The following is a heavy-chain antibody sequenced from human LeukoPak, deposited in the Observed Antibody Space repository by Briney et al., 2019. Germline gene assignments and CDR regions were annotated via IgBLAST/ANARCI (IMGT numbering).Heavy chain of an antibody. CDR1: GYSFTTYW. CDR3: ARQADYNLLTGYYKGHLDY. Sequence: PGESLKISCKASGYSFTTYWIAWVRQMPGKGLEWMGIIYPDDSDTRYSPSFRGQVTISADKSISTAYLQRSSLRAPDTAVYYCARQADYNLLTGYYKGHLDYWGQGTLVTVSS. V-gene: IGHV5-51*01. D-gene: IGHD3-9*01. J-gene: IGHJ4*02. CDR2: IYPDDSDT.